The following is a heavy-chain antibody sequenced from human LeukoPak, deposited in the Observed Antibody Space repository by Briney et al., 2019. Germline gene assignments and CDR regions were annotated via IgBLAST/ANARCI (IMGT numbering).Heavy chain of an antibody. CDR2: INPSDGST. CDR1: GYTFTGYY. D-gene: IGHD1-26*01. CDR3: AKCLGGSYHVDY. J-gene: IGHJ4*02. V-gene: IGHV1-46*01. Sequence: ASVKVSCKASGYTFTGYYMHWVRQAPGQGLEWMAIINPSDGSTTNSQKFRGRVTMTRDTSTSTVYMELSGLRSEDTAVYYCAKCLGGSYHVDYWGQGTLVTVSS.